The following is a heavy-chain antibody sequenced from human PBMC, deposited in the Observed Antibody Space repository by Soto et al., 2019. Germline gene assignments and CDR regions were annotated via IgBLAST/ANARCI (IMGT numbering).Heavy chain of an antibody. J-gene: IGHJ5*02. Sequence: QVQLVESGGGAVQPGRSLRLSCAASGFTFDSHGMHWVRQAPGKGLEWVAVISSDGNKKYYADSVKGRFTISRVNFNNILYLQMSRLRAEDTAVYYCAKDLLPNTVTTCGSWGQGTLVTVSS. CDR3: AKDLLPNTVTTCGS. CDR2: ISSDGNKK. D-gene: IGHD4-17*01. CDR1: GFTFDSHG. V-gene: IGHV3-30*18.